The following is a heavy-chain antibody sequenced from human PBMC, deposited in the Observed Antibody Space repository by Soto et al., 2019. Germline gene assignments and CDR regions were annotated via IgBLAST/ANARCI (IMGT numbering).Heavy chain of an antibody. CDR2: ISAYNGNT. Sequence: ASVKVSCKASGYTFTSYGISWVRQAPGQGLEWMGWISAYNGNTNYAQKLQGRVTMTTDTSTSTAYMELRSLRSDDTAVYYCAREIAYDFWSGYYGPNWLDTWGQGTLVTVSS. CDR3: AREIAYDFWSGYYGPNWLDT. CDR1: GYTFTSYG. V-gene: IGHV1-18*01. D-gene: IGHD3-3*01. J-gene: IGHJ5*02.